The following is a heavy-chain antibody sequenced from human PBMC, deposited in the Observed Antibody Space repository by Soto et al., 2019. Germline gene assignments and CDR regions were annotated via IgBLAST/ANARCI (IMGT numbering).Heavy chain of an antibody. CDR3: AKERSSGWRFDY. CDR1: GFTFSTYA. J-gene: IGHJ4*02. Sequence: EVQLLESGGGLVQPGGSLRLSCAASGFTFSTYAMNWVRQAPGKGLEWVSGISGSGDSTYYADSVKGRFTVSRDNSKNTLYLQMNSLRAEDTAVFYCAKERSSGWRFDYWGQGTRVTVSS. CDR2: ISGSGDST. V-gene: IGHV3-23*01. D-gene: IGHD6-19*01.